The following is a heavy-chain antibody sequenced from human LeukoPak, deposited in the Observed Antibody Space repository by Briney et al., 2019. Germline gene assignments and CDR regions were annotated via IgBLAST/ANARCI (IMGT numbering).Heavy chain of an antibody. J-gene: IGHJ4*02. CDR2: ISSSSSYI. D-gene: IGHD6-13*01. CDR3: ARVLAAAGRDY. CDR1: GFTFCRYS. Sequence: GGPLRLSCAASGFTFCRYSMNCVREATGKGLEWVSSISSSSSYIFYADSVKRRFNIPRDNAKNSLYLQMNSLRAEDTGVYYCARVLAAAGRDYWGQGTLVTVSS. V-gene: IGHV3-21*01.